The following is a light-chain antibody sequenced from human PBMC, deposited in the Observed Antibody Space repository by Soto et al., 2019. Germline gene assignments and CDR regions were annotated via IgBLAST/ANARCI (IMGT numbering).Light chain of an antibody. Sequence: QSVLTQAPSVSGTPGQRVTISCSGSSXNIGSNSVYWYQHLTGTAPKLLIYRSNQRPSGVPDRISGSKSDTSASLAISGLRSEDEADYYCATWDDSLSGFVFGTGTKVTVL. CDR2: RSN. CDR1: SXNIGSNS. V-gene: IGLV1-47*01. CDR3: ATWDDSLSGFV. J-gene: IGLJ1*01.